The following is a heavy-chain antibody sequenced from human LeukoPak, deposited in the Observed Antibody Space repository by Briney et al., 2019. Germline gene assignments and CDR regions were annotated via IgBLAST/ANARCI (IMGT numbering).Heavy chain of an antibody. V-gene: IGHV5-51*07. D-gene: IGHD3-22*01. CDR1: GHSFTSYW. CDR3: ARRGYYDSSGYSNWYFDL. J-gene: IGHJ2*01. CDR2: IYPGDSDT. Sequence: GESLKISCKGSGHSFTSYWIGWVHQMPGKGLEWMGIIYPGDSDTRYSPSFQGQVTISADKSISTAYLQWSSLKASDTAMYYCARRGYYDSSGYSNWYFDLWGRGTLVTVSS.